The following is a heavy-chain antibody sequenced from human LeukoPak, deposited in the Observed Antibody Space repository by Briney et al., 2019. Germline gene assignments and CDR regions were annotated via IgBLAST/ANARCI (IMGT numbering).Heavy chain of an antibody. V-gene: IGHV3-23*01. CDR3: VRGDNRDY. CDR2: ISERGGST. CDR1: GITLSNYG. Sequence: PGGSLRLSCVVSGITLSNYGMSWVRQAPGKGLEWVSGISERGGSTNYADSVKGRFIISRDTSKNTVYLQMNSLRVEDTAVYYCVRGDNRDYWGQGTLVTVSS. J-gene: IGHJ4*02. D-gene: IGHD1-14*01.